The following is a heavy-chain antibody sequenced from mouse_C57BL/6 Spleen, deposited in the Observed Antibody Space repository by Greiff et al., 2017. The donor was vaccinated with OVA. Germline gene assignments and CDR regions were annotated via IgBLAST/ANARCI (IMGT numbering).Heavy chain of an antibody. CDR3: ARGRLYDYDGGGVFDY. D-gene: IGHD2-4*01. CDR2: IDPSDSYT. CDR1: GYTFTSYW. Sequence: VQLQQSGAELVKPGASVKLSCKASGYTFTSYWMQWVKQRPGQGLEWIGEIDPSDSYTNYNQKFKGKATLTVDTSSSTAYMQLSSLTSEDSAVYYCARGRLYDYDGGGVFDYWGQGTTLTVSS. J-gene: IGHJ2*01. V-gene: IGHV1-50*01.